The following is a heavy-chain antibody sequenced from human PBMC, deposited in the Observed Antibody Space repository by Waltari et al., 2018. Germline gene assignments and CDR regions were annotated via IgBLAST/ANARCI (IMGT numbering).Heavy chain of an antibody. J-gene: IGHJ6*03. CDR2: IKQDGSEK. D-gene: IGHD3-10*02. CDR1: GLTFRSYF. Sequence: EVQLVESGGGVVQPGGSLRRSWVASGLTFRSYFMSWLRQAPGKGLEWVANIKQDGSEKYYVDSVKGRFTISRDNAENSLSLQMNSLRAEDTAVYYCARYVRPIYYMDVWGKGTTVTVSS. V-gene: IGHV3-7*04. CDR3: ARYVRPIYYMDV.